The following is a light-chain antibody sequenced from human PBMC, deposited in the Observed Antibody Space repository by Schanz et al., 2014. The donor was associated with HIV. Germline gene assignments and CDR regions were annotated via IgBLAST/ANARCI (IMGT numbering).Light chain of an antibody. J-gene: IGLJ3*02. Sequence: QSVLTQPPSVSGAPGQRVTISCSGSRSTLERAPVDWYQHLPGTAPTLLIRKNDVRPSGVPDRFSGSKSGTSASLAITGLQAEDEADYYCHSYDGSLSGSDVLFGGGTKLTVL. CDR2: KND. CDR3: HSYDGSLSGSDVL. CDR1: RSTLERAP. V-gene: IGLV1-40*01.